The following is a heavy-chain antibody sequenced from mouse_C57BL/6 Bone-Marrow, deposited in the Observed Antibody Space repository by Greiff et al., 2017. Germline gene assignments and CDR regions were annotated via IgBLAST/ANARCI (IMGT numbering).Heavy chain of an antibody. V-gene: IGHV14-4*01. Sequence: VQLQQSGAELVRPGASVKLSCTASGFNIKDDYMHWVKQRPEQGLEWIGWIDPENGDTEYASKFQGKATITADTASNTAYLQLSSLTSEDTAVYYCTTFPLIATVVATGCFDYWGQGTTLTVSS. CDR1: GFNIKDDY. D-gene: IGHD1-1*01. CDR2: IDPENGDT. CDR3: TTFPLIATVVATGCFDY. J-gene: IGHJ2*01.